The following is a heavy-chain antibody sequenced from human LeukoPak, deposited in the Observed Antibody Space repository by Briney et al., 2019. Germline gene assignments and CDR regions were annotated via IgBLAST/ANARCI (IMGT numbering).Heavy chain of an antibody. CDR3: ARGNDYGDYGPLLAFDY. J-gene: IGHJ4*02. D-gene: IGHD4-17*01. V-gene: IGHV4-59*01. CDR1: GGSISSYY. Sequence: SETLSLTCTVCGGSISSYYWSWIRQPPGKGLERIGYIYYSGSINYNPSLNSRVTISVDTSKHQFSLNLSSVTAADTAVYDFARGNDYGDYGPLLAFDYWGQGTLVTVSS. CDR2: IYYSGSI.